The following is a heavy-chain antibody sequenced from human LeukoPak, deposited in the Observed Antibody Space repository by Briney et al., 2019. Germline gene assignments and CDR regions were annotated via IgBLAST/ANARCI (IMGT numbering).Heavy chain of an antibody. J-gene: IGHJ4*02. Sequence: PSETLSLTCTVSGGSVSSGSYYWSWIRQPPGKGLEWIGYIYYSGSTNYNPSLKSRVTISVDTSKNQFPLKLSSVTAADTAVYYCARGHGQLLPFDYWGQGTLVTVSS. V-gene: IGHV4-61*01. CDR1: GGSVSSGSYY. D-gene: IGHD2-2*01. CDR3: ARGHGQLLPFDY. CDR2: IYYSGST.